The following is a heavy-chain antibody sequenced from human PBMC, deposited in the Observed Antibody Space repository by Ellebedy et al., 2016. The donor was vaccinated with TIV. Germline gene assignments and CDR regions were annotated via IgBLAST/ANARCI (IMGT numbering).Heavy chain of an antibody. J-gene: IGHJ6*02. CDR1: GGSIGGYY. V-gene: IGHV4-4*07. CDR2: IYPTGSS. D-gene: IGHD3-16*01. Sequence: PSETLSLTCTVSGGSIGGYYWSWIRQPAGKGLEWVGRIYPTGSSNYNPSLTSRVSMSVDTSKNQFSLNLGSVTAADTAVYYCAREKINYEYGLDVWGQGTTVSVSS. CDR3: AREKINYEYGLDV.